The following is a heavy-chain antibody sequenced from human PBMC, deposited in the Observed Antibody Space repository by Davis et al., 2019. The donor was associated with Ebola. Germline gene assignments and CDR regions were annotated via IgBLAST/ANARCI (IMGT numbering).Heavy chain of an antibody. CDR2: INHSGRT. CDR1: GGSFSGYY. CDR3: ARHHSVTENWFDP. J-gene: IGHJ5*02. Sequence: SETLSLTCAVYGGSFSGYYWNWIRQPPGKGLEWIGEINHSGRTNYNPSLKSRVTISVDTSKNQFSLKLSSVTAADTAVYYCARHHSVTENWFDPWGQGTLVTVSS. V-gene: IGHV4-34*01. D-gene: IGHD4-11*01.